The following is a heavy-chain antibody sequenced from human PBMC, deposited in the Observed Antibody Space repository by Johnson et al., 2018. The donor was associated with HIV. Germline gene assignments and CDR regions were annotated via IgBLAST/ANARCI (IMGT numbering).Heavy chain of an antibody. V-gene: IGHV3-30*02. J-gene: IGHJ3*02. CDR2: IRYDGSNK. D-gene: IGHD6-19*01. CDR1: GFTVSSNY. Sequence: QVQLVESGGGLVQPGRSLRLSCAASGFTVSSNYMSWVRQAPGKGLEWVAFIRYDGSNKYYADSVKGRFTISRDNSKNTLYLQMNSLRAEDTAVYYCAKGEQWLVLGAFDIWGQGTMVTVSS. CDR3: AKGEQWLVLGAFDI.